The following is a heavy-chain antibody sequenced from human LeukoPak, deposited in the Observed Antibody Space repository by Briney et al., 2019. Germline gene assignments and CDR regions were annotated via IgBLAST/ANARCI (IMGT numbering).Heavy chain of an antibody. CDR3: ARIRDNMGAFDV. J-gene: IGHJ3*01. D-gene: IGHD2-21*01. CDR2: ISASGGT. V-gene: IGHV4-4*07. Sequence: SETLSLTCTVSGVSISGSYWTWIRQPAGRGLEWIGRISASGGTNYSPSLKSRVTMSLDTSKNHFSLNLTSVTAADTAVYSCARIRDNMGAFDVWGQGTMVTVSS. CDR1: GVSISGSY.